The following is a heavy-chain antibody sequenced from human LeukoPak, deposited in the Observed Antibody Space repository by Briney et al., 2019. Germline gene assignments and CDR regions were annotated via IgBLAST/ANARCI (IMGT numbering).Heavy chain of an antibody. J-gene: IGHJ4*02. CDR3: ARYFGWELQGNFDY. CDR1: GFTFDDYG. D-gene: IGHD1-26*01. V-gene: IGHV3-20*04. CDR2: INWNGGST. Sequence: GGSLRLSCAASGFTFDDYGMSWVRQAPGKGLEWVSGINWNGGSTGYADSAKGRFTISRDNAKNSLYLQMNSLRAEDTALYYCARYFGWELQGNFDYWGQGTLVTVSS.